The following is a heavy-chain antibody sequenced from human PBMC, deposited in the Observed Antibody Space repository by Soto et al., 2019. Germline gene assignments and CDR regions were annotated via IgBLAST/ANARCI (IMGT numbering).Heavy chain of an antibody. V-gene: IGHV1-8*01. CDR2: MNPNSGNT. CDR1: GYTFSGYD. J-gene: IGHJ4*02. CDR3: ARGPRAVDY. Sequence: VASVKVSCKASGYTFSGYDINWVRQATGQGLEWMGSMNPNSGNTGSAQKFQGRVTMTRNTSISTAYMELSSLRSEDTAVYFCARGPRAVDYWGQGSLVT.